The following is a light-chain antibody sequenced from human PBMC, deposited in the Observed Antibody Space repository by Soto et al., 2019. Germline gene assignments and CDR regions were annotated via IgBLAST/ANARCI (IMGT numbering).Light chain of an antibody. CDR2: DVS. CDR3: SSYTSSSTRP. V-gene: IGLV2-14*01. J-gene: IGLJ1*01. Sequence: QSVLTQPASVSGSPGQSITISCTGTSSDVGGYNYVSWYQQHPGKAPKLMIYDVSNRPSGVSTRFSGSKSGNTASLTISGLQAEDEADYYCSSYTSSSTRPFGTGTKLTVL. CDR1: SSDVGGYNY.